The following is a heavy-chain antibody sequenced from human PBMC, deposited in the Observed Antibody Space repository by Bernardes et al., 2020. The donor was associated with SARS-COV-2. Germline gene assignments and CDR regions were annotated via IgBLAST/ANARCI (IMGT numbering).Heavy chain of an antibody. V-gene: IGHV3-11*01. Sequence: GGSLRLSCAASCFTFRDCYMSWIRQAPGKGLEWVSFISSSGSTIYYADSVKGRFTISRDNSKNSLYLQMNSLRAEDTAVYYCARGHDSSGYYPNRGGYYYGMDVWGQGTTVTVSS. CDR1: CFTFRDCY. J-gene: IGHJ6*02. CDR2: ISSSGSTI. CDR3: ARGHDSSGYYPNRGGYYYGMDV. D-gene: IGHD3-22*01.